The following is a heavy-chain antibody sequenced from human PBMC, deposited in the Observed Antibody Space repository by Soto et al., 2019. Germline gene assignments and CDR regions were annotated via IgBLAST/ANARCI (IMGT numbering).Heavy chain of an antibody. CDR1: GYTFTSYA. D-gene: IGHD2-21*02. V-gene: IGHV1-3*01. Sequence: ASVKVSCKASGYTFTSYAMHWVRQAPGQRLEWMGWVNAGNGNTKYSQKFQGRVTITRDTSASTAYMELSSLRSEDTAVYYCARNIVEVTPLSYWGQGTLVPVSA. CDR2: VNAGNGNT. CDR3: ARNIVEVTPLSY. J-gene: IGHJ4*02.